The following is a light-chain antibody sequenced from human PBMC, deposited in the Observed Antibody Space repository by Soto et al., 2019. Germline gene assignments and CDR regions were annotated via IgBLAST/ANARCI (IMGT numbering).Light chain of an antibody. V-gene: IGKV1-39*01. CDR2: AAS. CDR3: QQSYSTPFT. Sequence: DIPMTQSPSSLSASVGDRVTITCRASQSISSYLNWYQQKPGKAPKLLIYAASSLQSGVPSRFSGSASGTDFTLTISSLQPEDFATYYCQQSYSTPFTFGPGTKVDIK. CDR1: QSISSY. J-gene: IGKJ3*01.